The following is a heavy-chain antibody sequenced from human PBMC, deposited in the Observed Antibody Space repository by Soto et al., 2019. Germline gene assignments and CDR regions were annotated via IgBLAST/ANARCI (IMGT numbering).Heavy chain of an antibody. J-gene: IGHJ6*02. CDR1: GFTFSSYA. CDR3: AKDTGVTVMGPTPTVGMDV. CDR2: ISYDGSNK. Sequence: QVQLVGSGGGVAHPGRSLRLSCAASGFTFSSYAIHWVRQAPGKGLEWVVVISYDGSNKYDADSVKGRFTISRDNSKNTLYLQMSRLRAEDTAVYYCAKDTGVTVMGPTPTVGMDVWGQGTTVTVSS. D-gene: IGHD5-18*01. V-gene: IGHV3-30-3*01.